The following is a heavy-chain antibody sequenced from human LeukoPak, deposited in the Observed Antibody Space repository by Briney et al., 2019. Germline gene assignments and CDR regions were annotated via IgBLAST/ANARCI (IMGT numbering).Heavy chain of an antibody. CDR2: ISAYNGNT. Sequence: ASVKVSCKASGYTFTSYGISWVRQAPGQGLEWMGWISAYNGNTNYAQKLQGRVTMTTNTSTSTAYMELRSLRSDDTAVYYCARDTRQWELPRRNDYWGQGTLVTVSS. CDR1: GYTFTSYG. D-gene: IGHD1-26*01. V-gene: IGHV1-18*01. CDR3: ARDTRQWELPRRNDY. J-gene: IGHJ4*02.